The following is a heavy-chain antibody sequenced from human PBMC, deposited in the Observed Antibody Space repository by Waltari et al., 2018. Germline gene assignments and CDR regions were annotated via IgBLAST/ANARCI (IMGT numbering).Heavy chain of an antibody. CDR1: GDSISSSSYY. V-gene: IGHV4-39*01. CDR3: VRHARTTSGGKHFDH. CDR2: MYYSGST. D-gene: IGHD2-15*01. Sequence: QLQLQESGPGLVKASETLSLTCTVSGDSISSSSYYWSWVRQPPGKGLGWIGKMYYSGSTYYNPSLKSRVTISGDTSKSQFSLKLSSVTAADTSMYYCVRHARTTSGGKHFDHWGQGMLVTVSP. J-gene: IGHJ4*02.